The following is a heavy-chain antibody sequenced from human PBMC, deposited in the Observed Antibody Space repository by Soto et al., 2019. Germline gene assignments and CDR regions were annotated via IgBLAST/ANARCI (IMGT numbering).Heavy chain of an antibody. V-gene: IGHV3-66*01. Sequence: EVRLVESGGGLVQPGGSLRLSCAASGFTVSSNYLSWVRQAPGKGLEWVSIIYSGGTTYYADSVKGRFTISRDNSKNTLSLQMNSLRAEDTAVYYCARDHHLNDYWGQGILSPSPQ. CDR1: GFTVSSNY. CDR3: ARDHHLNDY. J-gene: IGHJ4*02. CDR2: IYSGGTT.